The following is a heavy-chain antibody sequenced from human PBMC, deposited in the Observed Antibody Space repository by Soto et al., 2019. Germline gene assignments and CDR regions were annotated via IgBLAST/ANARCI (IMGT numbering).Heavy chain of an antibody. J-gene: IGHJ5*02. V-gene: IGHV4-4*07. Sequence: PSETLSLTCTVTGGALSGYYWTWIRQSAGEGLEWIGRIYSSGSTNYNPSLKSRVTISPDTSMNHVSLRLSSVTAADTAVYYCARGQRFSDWFDPWGQGTLVNVSS. D-gene: IGHD3-3*01. CDR1: GGALSGYY. CDR2: IYSSGST. CDR3: ARGQRFSDWFDP.